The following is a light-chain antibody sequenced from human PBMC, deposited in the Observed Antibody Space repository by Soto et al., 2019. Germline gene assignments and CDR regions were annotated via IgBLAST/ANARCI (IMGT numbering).Light chain of an antibody. CDR1: QTVRNN. J-gene: IGKJ2*01. V-gene: IGKV3-15*01. Sequence: EFVLTQSPGTLSLSPGERATLSCRASQTVRNNYLAWHQQRPGQAPRLLIYGASVRATGVPARFSGSGSGTEFTLTINSLQSEDYAVYFCQQYNNWPYTFGQGTKVDIK. CDR2: GAS. CDR3: QQYNNWPYT.